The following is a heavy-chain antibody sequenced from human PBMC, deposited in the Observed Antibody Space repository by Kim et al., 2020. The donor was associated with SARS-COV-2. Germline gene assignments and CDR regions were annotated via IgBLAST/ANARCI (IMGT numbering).Heavy chain of an antibody. CDR1: GFTFSDYG. D-gene: IGHD3-3*01. J-gene: IGHJ4*02. Sequence: GGSLRLSCVASGFTFSDYGMHWVRQAPGKGLEWVAVIWSDGNKKHSADSVKGRFTISRDNSKNTLYLQMNSLSDADTATYYYSRDQLNTGTTTFDYWGPG. CDR3: SRDQLNTGTTTFDY. CDR2: IWSDGNKK. V-gene: IGHV3-33*01.